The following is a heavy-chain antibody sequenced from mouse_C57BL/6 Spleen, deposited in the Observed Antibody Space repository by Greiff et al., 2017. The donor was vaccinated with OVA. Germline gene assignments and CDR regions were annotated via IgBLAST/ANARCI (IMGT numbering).Heavy chain of an antibody. CDR2: IWSGGST. J-gene: IGHJ2*01. CDR3: ARNSDYYGSYFDY. CDR1: GFSLTSYG. V-gene: IGHV2-2*01. Sequence: VQVVESGPGLVQPSQRLSITCTVSGFSLTSYGVHWVRQSPGKGLEWLGVIWSGGSTDYNAAFISRLSISKDNSKSQVFFKMNSLQADDTAIYYCARNSDYYGSYFDYWGQGTTLTVSS. D-gene: IGHD1-1*01.